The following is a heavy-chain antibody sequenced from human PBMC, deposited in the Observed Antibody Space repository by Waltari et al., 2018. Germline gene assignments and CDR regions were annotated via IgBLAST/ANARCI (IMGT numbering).Heavy chain of an antibody. D-gene: IGHD6-6*01. Sequence: QVQLVESGGGVVQPGRSLRLSCAASGFTFSTYNMHWVRQGPGKRIEWVALIVDDGSNTYYAGSVKCRFTISRDNSKNTLYLQMNSLRPDDRAVYYCTRGSTTAARCMDSWGQGTLVTVSS. V-gene: IGHV3-30*01. CDR2: IVDDGSNT. CDR1: GFTFSTYN. CDR3: TRGSTTAARCMDS. J-gene: IGHJ4*02.